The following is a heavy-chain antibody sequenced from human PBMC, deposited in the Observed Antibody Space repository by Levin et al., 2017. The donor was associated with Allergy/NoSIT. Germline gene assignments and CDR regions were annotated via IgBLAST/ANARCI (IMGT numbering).Heavy chain of an antibody. Sequence: SETLSLTCAVYGGSFSGYYWSWIRQPPGKGLEWIGEINHSGSTNYNPSLKSRVTISVDTSKNQFSLKLSSVTAADTAVYYCARVGYYYDSRSAYSSGYYFPNYYYYGMDVWGQGTTVTVSS. CDR1: GGSFSGYY. J-gene: IGHJ6*02. CDR3: ARVGYYYDSRSAYSSGYYFPNYYYYGMDV. D-gene: IGHD3-22*01. CDR2: INHSGST. V-gene: IGHV4-34*01.